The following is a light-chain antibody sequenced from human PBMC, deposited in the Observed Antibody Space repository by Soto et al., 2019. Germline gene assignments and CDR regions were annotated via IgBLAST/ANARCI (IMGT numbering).Light chain of an antibody. Sequence: DIQMTQSPSSLSASVGESVTFTCRASQSISYSLNWFQQKPGKAPKVLIYAPSSLPSGVPSRFSGSGSGTEFTLTINSLQREDFATYYCQESISNLGTFGPGTTVDIK. J-gene: IGKJ3*01. CDR1: QSISYS. CDR3: QESISNLGT. V-gene: IGKV1-39*01. CDR2: APS.